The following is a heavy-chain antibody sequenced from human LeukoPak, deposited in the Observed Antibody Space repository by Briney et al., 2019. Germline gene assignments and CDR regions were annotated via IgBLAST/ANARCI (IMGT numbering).Heavy chain of an antibody. D-gene: IGHD6-19*01. CDR3: ARVPPLNSSGWKYFFDY. V-gene: IGHV1-24*01. CDR2: FDPEDDET. J-gene: IGHJ4*02. CDR1: GYSLTALP. Sequence: ASVKVSCKVSGYSLTALPMHWVRQAPGKGLEWMGGFDPEDDETISAQKFQGRLTMTEDTSRDTAYMELNSLSSEDTAVYYCARVPPLNSSGWKYFFDYWGQGTLVTVSS.